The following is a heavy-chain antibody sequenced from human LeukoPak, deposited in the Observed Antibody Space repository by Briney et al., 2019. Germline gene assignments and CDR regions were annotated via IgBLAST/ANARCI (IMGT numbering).Heavy chain of an antibody. D-gene: IGHD6-13*01. CDR3: GWAGFDP. V-gene: IGHV3-7*03. Sequence: GGSLRLSCAASGFTFSSYWMSWVRQAPGKGLEWVANIKQDGSEKYYVDSVKGRFTISRDNAKNSLYLQMNSLGAEDTAVYCSGWAGFDPWGQGTLVTVSS. J-gene: IGHJ5*02. CDR1: GFTFSSYW. CDR2: IKQDGSEK.